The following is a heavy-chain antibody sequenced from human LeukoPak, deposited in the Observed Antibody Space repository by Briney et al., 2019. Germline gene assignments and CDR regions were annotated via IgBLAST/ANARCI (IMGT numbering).Heavy chain of an antibody. V-gene: IGHV3-73*01. CDR2: IRSKPNNYAT. J-gene: IGHJ4*02. D-gene: IGHD1-26*01. CDR3: TRLDEGLLELHPFDY. CDR1: GFNLSGSA. Sequence: GGSLRLSCAASGFNLSGSAMHWVRQASGKGLEWVGRIRSKPNNYATTYAASVTGRFTISRDDSKNTAYLQMNSLKTEDTAFYYCTRLDEGLLELHPFDYWGQGTLVTVSS.